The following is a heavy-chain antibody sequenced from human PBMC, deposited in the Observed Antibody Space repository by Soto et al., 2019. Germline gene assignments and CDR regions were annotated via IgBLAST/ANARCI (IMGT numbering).Heavy chain of an antibody. V-gene: IGHV3-30-3*01. D-gene: IGHD2-21*02. CDR3: ATDIVVVTAIHEYFHH. CDR1: GFTFSSYA. J-gene: IGHJ1*01. CDR2: ISYDGSNK. Sequence: QVQLVESGGGVVQPGRSLRLSCAASGFTFSSYAMHWVRQAPGKGLEWVAVISYDGSNKYYADSVKGRFTISRDNSKNTLYLQMNSLRAEDTAVYYCATDIVVVTAIHEYFHHWGQGTLVTVSS.